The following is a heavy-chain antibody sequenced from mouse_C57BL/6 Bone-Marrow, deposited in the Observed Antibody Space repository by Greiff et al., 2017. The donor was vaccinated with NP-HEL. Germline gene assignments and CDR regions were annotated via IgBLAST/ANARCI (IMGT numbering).Heavy chain of an antibody. CDR2: ISSGSSTI. J-gene: IGHJ3*01. CDR3: ARPGYYGSSYSWFAY. D-gene: IGHD1-1*01. CDR1: GFTFSDYG. Sequence: EVMLVESGGGLVKPGGSLKLSCAASGFTFSDYGMHWVRQAPEKGLEWVAYISSGSSTIYYADTVKGRFTISRDNAKNTLFLQMTSLRSEDTAMYYCARPGYYGSSYSWFAYWGQGTLVTVSA. V-gene: IGHV5-17*01.